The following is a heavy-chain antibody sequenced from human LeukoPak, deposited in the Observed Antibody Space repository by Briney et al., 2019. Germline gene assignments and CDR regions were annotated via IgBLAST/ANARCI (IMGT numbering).Heavy chain of an antibody. Sequence: GGSLRLSCAASGFTVSSNYMSWVRQAPGKGVEWVSVIYSGGSTYYADSVKGRFTISRDNSKNTLYLQMNSLRAEDTAVYYCARVLTPSPEAYYMDVWGKGTTVTVSS. CDR1: GFTVSSNY. CDR2: IYSGGST. D-gene: IGHD3-9*01. V-gene: IGHV3-66*02. CDR3: ARVLTPSPEAYYMDV. J-gene: IGHJ6*03.